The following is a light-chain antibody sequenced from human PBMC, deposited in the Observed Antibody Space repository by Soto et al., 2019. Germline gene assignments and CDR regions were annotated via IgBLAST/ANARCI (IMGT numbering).Light chain of an antibody. J-gene: IGLJ1*01. Sequence: QSVLTQPASVSGSPGLSIAISCTGTSSDVGGYNSVSWYQQHPGKAPKLMIYDVSNRPSGVSNRFSGSKSGNTASLTISGVQAEDEGDYYCSSYTTGGSYVFGTATKLTVL. CDR2: DVS. CDR1: SSDVGGYNS. CDR3: SSYTTGGSYV. V-gene: IGLV2-14*01.